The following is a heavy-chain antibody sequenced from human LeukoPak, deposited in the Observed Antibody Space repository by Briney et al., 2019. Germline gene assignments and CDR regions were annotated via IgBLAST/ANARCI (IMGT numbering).Heavy chain of an antibody. V-gene: IGHV4-61*09. CDR2: IYHSGST. D-gene: IGHD7-27*01. CDR3: ARTSWGSYFDY. Sequence: SQTLSLTCTVSGGSISSGTYYWSWIRQPAGKGLEWIGEIYHSGSTNYNPSLKSRVTISVDKSKNQFSLKLSSVTAADTAVYYCARTSWGSYFDYWGQGTLVTVSS. J-gene: IGHJ4*02. CDR1: GGSISSGTYY.